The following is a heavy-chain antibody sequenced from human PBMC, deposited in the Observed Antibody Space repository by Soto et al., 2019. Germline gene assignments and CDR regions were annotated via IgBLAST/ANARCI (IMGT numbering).Heavy chain of an antibody. J-gene: IGHJ4*02. CDR1: GYSFTSYW. CDR2: IDPSDSYT. CDR3: VSLQAAAGDIDLTFDD. Sequence: PGESLKISCKGSGYSFTSYWISWVRQMPGKGLEWMGRIDPSDSYTNYSPSFQGHVTISADKSISTAYLQWSSLKASDTAMYYCVSLQAAAGDIDLTFDDWGQGTLVTVSA. V-gene: IGHV5-10-1*01. D-gene: IGHD6-13*01.